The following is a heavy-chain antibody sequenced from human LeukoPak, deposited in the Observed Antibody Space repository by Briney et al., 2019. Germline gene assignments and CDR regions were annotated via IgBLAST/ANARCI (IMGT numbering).Heavy chain of an antibody. CDR3: ARTSYDYVWGSYRLFDY. CDR1: GYTFTDYY. J-gene: IGHJ4*02. V-gene: IGHV1-69*13. D-gene: IGHD3-16*02. Sequence: ASVKVSCKASGYTFTDYYIHWVRQAPGQGLEWMGGIIPIFGTANYAQKFQGRVTITADESTSTAYMELSSLRSEDTAVYYCARTSYDYVWGSYRLFDYWGQGTLVTVSS. CDR2: IIPIFGTA.